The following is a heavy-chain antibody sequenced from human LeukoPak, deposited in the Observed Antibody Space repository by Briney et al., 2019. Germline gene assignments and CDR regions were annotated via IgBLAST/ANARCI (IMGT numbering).Heavy chain of an antibody. CDR2: INPDGSTT. D-gene: IGHD2-2*01. CDR1: GFTFSSYS. V-gene: IGHV3-74*01. J-gene: IGHJ4*02. Sequence: PGGSLRLSCAASGFTFSSYSMNWVRQAPGKGLVWVSRINPDGSTTTYADSVEGRFTISRDNAKSTLYLQMSSPRAEDTAVYYCARVGVGMYHFDHWGQGTLVTVSS. CDR3: ARVGVGMYHFDH.